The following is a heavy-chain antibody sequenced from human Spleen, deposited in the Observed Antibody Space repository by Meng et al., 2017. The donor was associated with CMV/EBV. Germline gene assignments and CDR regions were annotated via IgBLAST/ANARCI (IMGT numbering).Heavy chain of an antibody. D-gene: IGHD6-13*01. J-gene: IGHJ3*01. CDR3: ARDLARRSWYGDNAFDL. V-gene: IGHV3-20*04. CDR2: INWNGGDT. CDR1: GLTFGDYG. Sequence: GGSLRLSCTASGLTFGDYGMSWVRPVPGKGLEWVAGINWNGGDTGYADSLQGRFTIYKDSAKNTLYLQLRSLGAEDTALYYCARDLARRSWYGDNAFDLWGQGTMVTVSS.